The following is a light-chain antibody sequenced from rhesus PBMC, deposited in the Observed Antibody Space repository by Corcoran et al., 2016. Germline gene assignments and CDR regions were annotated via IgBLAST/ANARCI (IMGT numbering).Light chain of an antibody. CDR2: KAT. CDR3: QQYSSRPFT. V-gene: IGKV1-22*01. Sequence: DIQMTQSPSSLSASVGDTDTITCRASQGISSWLAWYQQKPGKAPKLLIYKATSLQSGVPSRFSGSGSGTDFTLTISSLQSEDFATYYCQQYSSRPFTFGPGTKLDIK. J-gene: IGKJ3*01. CDR1: QGISSW.